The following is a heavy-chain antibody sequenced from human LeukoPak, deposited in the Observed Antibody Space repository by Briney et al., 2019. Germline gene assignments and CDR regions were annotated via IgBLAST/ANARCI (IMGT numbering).Heavy chain of an antibody. CDR1: GFIFNNYG. J-gene: IGHJ5*02. CDR3: AKGRSGYFADL. Sequence: QAGGSLRLSCAASGFIFNNYGLIWVRQAPGKGLEWVSAISNDGGGTQYADFVEGRFTISRDNSKNTLFLQMSSLRAEDTALYYCAKGRSGYFADLWGQGTLVTVSS. D-gene: IGHD3-22*01. CDR2: ISNDGGGT. V-gene: IGHV3-23*01.